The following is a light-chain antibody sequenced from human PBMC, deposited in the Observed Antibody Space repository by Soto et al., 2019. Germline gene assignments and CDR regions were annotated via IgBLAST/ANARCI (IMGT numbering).Light chain of an antibody. CDR3: QQYDNSPYT. Sequence: EIVLTQSPGTLSLSPGERATLSCRASQSISSSYLAWYQQKPGQAPRLLIYGASSRATGIPDRFSGSGSGTDFTLTISRLEPEEFAVYYCQQYDNSPYTFGQGTKLEIK. CDR1: QSISSSY. CDR2: GAS. J-gene: IGKJ2*01. V-gene: IGKV3-20*01.